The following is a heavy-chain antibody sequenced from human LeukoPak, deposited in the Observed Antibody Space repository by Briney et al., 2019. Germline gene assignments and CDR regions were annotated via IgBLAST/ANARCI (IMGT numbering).Heavy chain of an antibody. D-gene: IGHD5-24*01. CDR1: GGSISRSNYY. Sequence: PSETLSLTCSVSGGSISRSNYYWGWIRQPPGKGLEWIGSIYSSGITYYNPSLMSQVTISVDTSNNQFSLNLRSVTAADTAVYYCATDEEVEWFYTWGQGTLVTVSS. V-gene: IGHV4-39*07. J-gene: IGHJ5*02. CDR3: ATDEEVEWFYT. CDR2: IYSSGIT.